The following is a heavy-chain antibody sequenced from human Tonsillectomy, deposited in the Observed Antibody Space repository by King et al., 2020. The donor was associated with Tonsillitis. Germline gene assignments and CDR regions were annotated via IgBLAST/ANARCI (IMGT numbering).Heavy chain of an antibody. CDR3: ASAPTIFGLVIIYWYFDL. D-gene: IGHD3-3*01. CDR1: GGSISSSNW. CDR2: IYHSGST. Sequence: QLQESGPGLVKPSGTLSLTCAVSGGSISSSNWWSWVRQPPGTGLEWIGEIYHSGSTNYNPALKSRVTISVDKSKNQFSLKLSSVSAADTAVYYFASAPTIFGLVIIYWYFDLWGRGTLVTVSS. J-gene: IGHJ2*01. V-gene: IGHV4-4*02.